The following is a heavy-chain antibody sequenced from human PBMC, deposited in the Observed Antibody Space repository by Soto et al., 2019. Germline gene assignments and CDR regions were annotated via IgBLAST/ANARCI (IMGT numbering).Heavy chain of an antibody. Sequence: PGGSLRLSCAASGFTFSSYAMSWVRQAPGKGLEWVSAISVSGGSTYYADSVKGRFTISRDNSKNTLYLQMNSLRAEDTAVYYCAKDLGYTVTIPYFDYWGQGTPVTVSS. J-gene: IGHJ4*02. CDR2: ISVSGGST. CDR1: GFTFSSYA. V-gene: IGHV3-23*01. CDR3: AKDLGYTVTIPYFDY. D-gene: IGHD4-4*01.